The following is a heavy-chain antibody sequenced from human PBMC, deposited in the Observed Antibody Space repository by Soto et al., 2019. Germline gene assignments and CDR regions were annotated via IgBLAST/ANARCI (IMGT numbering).Heavy chain of an antibody. J-gene: IGHJ4*02. Sequence: GGSLRLSCVASGFTFSIYSLTWVRQAPGKGLEWVSYVSSDSSVKYYADSAKGRFTISRDNAKNSLYLQMNSLRDEDTAVYFCARGRLWSFDFWGQVTLVTVSS. CDR1: GFTFSIYS. CDR2: VSSDSSVK. V-gene: IGHV3-48*02. CDR3: ARGRLWSFDF. D-gene: IGHD5-18*01.